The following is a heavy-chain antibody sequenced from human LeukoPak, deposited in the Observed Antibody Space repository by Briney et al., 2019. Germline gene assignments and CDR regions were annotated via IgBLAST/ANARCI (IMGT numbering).Heavy chain of an antibody. CDR3: AKERYYYDSSGYYDY. J-gene: IGHJ4*02. V-gene: IGHV3-23*01. CDR2: ISGSGGST. CDR1: GFTFSSYA. D-gene: IGHD3-22*01. Sequence: GGSLRLSCAASGFTFSSYAMSWVRQAPGKGLEWVSAISGSGGSTYYADSVKGRFTISRDNSKNTLYLQMNSPRAEDTAVYYCAKERYYYDSSGYYDYWGQGTLVTVSS.